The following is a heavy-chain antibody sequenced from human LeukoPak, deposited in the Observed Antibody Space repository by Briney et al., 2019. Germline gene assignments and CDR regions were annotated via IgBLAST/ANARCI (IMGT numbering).Heavy chain of an antibody. Sequence: SVKVSCKASGGTFSSYAISWVRQAPGQGLEWMGRIIPILGIANYAQKFQGRVTITADKSTSTAYMELSSLRSEDTAVYYCARGLGFGELFFYYYGMDVWGQGTTVTVSS. V-gene: IGHV1-69*04. CDR1: GGTFSSYA. J-gene: IGHJ6*02. CDR3: ARGLGFGELFFYYYGMDV. CDR2: IIPILGIA. D-gene: IGHD3-10*01.